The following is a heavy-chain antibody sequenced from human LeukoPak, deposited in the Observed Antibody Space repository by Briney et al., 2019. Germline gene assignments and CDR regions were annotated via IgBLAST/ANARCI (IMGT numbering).Heavy chain of an antibody. D-gene: IGHD2-2*01. CDR3: ASDVGYCSSFSCYGLYY. J-gene: IGHJ4*02. CDR1: GYTFTNYG. V-gene: IGHV1-18*01. Sequence: ASVKVSCKGSGYTFTNYGITWVRQAPGQGLEWVGWISGYNGNTKYTPRLQGRVTMTADTSTSTAYMELRSLTSDDTAVYYCASDVGYCSSFSCYGLYYWGQGTLVTVSS. CDR2: ISGYNGNT.